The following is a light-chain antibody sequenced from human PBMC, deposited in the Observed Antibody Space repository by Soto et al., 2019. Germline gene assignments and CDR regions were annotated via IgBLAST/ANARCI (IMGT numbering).Light chain of an antibody. Sequence: QMTQSPSTLSASVGDTVTITCRASQNIYTWLAWYQQKPGEAPKLLIYDASALPRGVPSRFSGSGSGTKFTLTIASLQPDDFATYYCQQYETFSGTFGPGTKVDIK. V-gene: IGKV1-5*01. J-gene: IGKJ1*01. CDR2: DAS. CDR3: QQYETFSGT. CDR1: QNIYTW.